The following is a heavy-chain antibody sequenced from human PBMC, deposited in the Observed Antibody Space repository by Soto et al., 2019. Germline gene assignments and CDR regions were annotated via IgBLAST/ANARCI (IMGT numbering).Heavy chain of an antibody. J-gene: IGHJ5*02. CDR1: GFPFSSYG. D-gene: IGHD3-3*01. Sequence: GGSLRLSCAASGFPFSSYGMNWVRQAPGKGLEWVSAISGSDGTTHYADSVRGRFTISRDNSNNTVFLQMNSLSVEDTGLYYCAKDVAFQSDYYSGRHYIAPWGQGALVTVSS. V-gene: IGHV3-23*01. CDR3: AKDVAFQSDYYSGRHYIAP. CDR2: ISGSDGTT.